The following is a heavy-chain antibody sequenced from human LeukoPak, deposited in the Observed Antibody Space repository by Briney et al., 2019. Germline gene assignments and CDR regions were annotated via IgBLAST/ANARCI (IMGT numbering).Heavy chain of an antibody. Sequence: SETLSLTCTVSGGSISSSSYYWGWIRQPPGKGLEWIGSIYYSGSTYYNPSLKSRVTISVDTSMNQFSLKLSSVTAADTAVYYCARWSDYYDSSGYYPTAGSNWFDPWGQGTLVTVSS. V-gene: IGHV4-39*01. CDR1: GGSISSSSYY. D-gene: IGHD3-22*01. CDR3: ARWSDYYDSSGYYPTAGSNWFDP. CDR2: IYYSGST. J-gene: IGHJ5*02.